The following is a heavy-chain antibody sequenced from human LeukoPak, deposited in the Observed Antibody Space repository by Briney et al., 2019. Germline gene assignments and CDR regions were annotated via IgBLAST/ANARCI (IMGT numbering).Heavy chain of an antibody. CDR3: ARGRYSYGRANYYVYAMDV. CDR1: GGSFSGYY. V-gene: IGHV4-34*01. Sequence: SETLSLTCAVYGGSFSGYYWSWIRQPPGKGLEWIGEINHNGSTIYNPSLKSRVTISVDTSKKQFSLKLSSVTAADTAVFYCARGRYSYGRANYYVYAMDVWGQGTRDSVSS. CDR2: INHNGST. D-gene: IGHD5-18*01. J-gene: IGHJ6*02.